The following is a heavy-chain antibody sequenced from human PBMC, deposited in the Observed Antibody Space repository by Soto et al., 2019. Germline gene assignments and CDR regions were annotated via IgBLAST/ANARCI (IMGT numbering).Heavy chain of an antibody. D-gene: IGHD1-1*01. CDR1: GFTFSSYA. J-gene: IGHJ3*02. CDR3: AAYNNSRHAAFDI. V-gene: IGHV3-23*01. Sequence: QPGGSLRLSCAASGFTFSSYAMSWVRQAPGKGLEWVSAISGSGGSTYYADSVKGRFTISRDNSKNTLYLQMNSLRAEDTAVYYCAAYNNSRHAAFDIWGRGTLVTVSS. CDR2: ISGSGGST.